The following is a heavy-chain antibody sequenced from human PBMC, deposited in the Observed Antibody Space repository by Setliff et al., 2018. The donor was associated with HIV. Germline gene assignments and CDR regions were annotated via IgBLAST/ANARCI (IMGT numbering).Heavy chain of an antibody. D-gene: IGHD6-19*01. CDR3: AIHSRGWYRGVDY. V-gene: IGHV4-38-2*01. J-gene: IGHJ4*02. CDR1: GYSISSGYY. Sequence: PSETLSLTCAVSGYSISSGYYWCWSRQPPGKGLEWTGSIYHSGSTYYNPSLKSRVTISVDTSKNQFSLKLSSVTAADTAVSYCAIHSRGWYRGVDYWGQGTLVTVSS. CDR2: IYHSGST.